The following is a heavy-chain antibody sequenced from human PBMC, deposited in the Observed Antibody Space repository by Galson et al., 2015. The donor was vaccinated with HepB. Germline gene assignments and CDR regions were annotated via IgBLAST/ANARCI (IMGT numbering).Heavy chain of an antibody. J-gene: IGHJ4*02. D-gene: IGHD1-26*01. Sequence: SLRLSCAASGFTVSSNYMSWVRQAPGKGLEWVSVIYSGVTTYYADSVKGRFTISRDNSKNTLYLQMNSLRAEDTAVYYCARDGKGYYFDYWGQGTLVTVSS. V-gene: IGHV3-53*01. CDR2: IYSGVTT. CDR1: GFTVSSNY. CDR3: ARDGKGYYFDY.